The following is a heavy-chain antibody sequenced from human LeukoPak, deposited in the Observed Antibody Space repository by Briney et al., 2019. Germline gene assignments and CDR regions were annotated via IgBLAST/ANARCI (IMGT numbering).Heavy chain of an antibody. CDR3: ARNAGYSSGWYDAFDI. V-gene: IGHV5-51*01. CDR2: IYPGDSDT. J-gene: IGHJ3*02. D-gene: IGHD6-19*01. CDR1: GYSFTNYW. Sequence: GESLKISCKGSGYSFTNYWIGWVCQMPGKGLEWMGIIYPGDSDTRYSPSFQGQVTISADKSISTAYLQWSSLKASDTAMYYCARNAGYSSGWYDAFDIWGQGTMVTVSS.